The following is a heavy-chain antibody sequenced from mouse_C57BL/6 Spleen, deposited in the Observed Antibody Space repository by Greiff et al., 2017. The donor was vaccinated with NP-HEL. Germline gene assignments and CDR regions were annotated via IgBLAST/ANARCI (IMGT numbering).Heavy chain of an antibody. CDR1: GYSFTGYY. CDR3: ARRGDYDPYAMDY. CDR2: INPSTGGT. V-gene: IGHV1-42*01. J-gene: IGHJ4*01. Sequence: EVQLQQSGPELVKPGASVKISCKASGYSFTGYYMNWVKQSPEKSLEWIGEINPSTGGTTYNQKLKAKATLTVDKSSSTAYMQLKSLTSEDSAVYYCARRGDYDPYAMDYWGQGTSVTVSS. D-gene: IGHD2-4*01.